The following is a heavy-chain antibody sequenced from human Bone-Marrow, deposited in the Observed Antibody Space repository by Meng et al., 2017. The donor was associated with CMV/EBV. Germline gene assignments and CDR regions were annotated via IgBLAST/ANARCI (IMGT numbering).Heavy chain of an antibody. CDR2: INHSGST. CDR1: GGSFSGYY. D-gene: IGHD2-2*02. CDR3: AREVGVPAAIGD. J-gene: IGHJ4*02. Sequence: GSLRLSCAVCGGSFSGYYWSWIRQPPGKGLEWIGEINHSGSTNYNPSLKSRVTISVDTSKNQFSLKLSSVTAADTAVYYCAREVGVPAAIGDWGQGTLVTVSS. V-gene: IGHV4-34*01.